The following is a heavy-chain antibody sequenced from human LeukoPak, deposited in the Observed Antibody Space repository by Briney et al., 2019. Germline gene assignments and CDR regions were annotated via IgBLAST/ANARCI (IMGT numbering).Heavy chain of an antibody. CDR3: ARDGLSSGWSFDY. V-gene: IGHV4-34*01. Sequence: SETLSLTCAVYGGSFSGYYWSWIRQPPGKGLEWIGEINHSGSTNYNPSLKSRVTISVDTSKNQFSLKLSSVTAADTAVYYCARDGLSSGWSFDYWGQGTLVTVSS. J-gene: IGHJ4*02. CDR2: INHSGST. D-gene: IGHD6-19*01. CDR1: GGSFSGYY.